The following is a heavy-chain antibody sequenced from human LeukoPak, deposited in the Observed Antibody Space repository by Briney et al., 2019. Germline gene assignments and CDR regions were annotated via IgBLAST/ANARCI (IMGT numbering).Heavy chain of an antibody. CDR3: AREWALPGAYYMDV. Sequence: GGALRLSCAASGFTFSTYWMHWVRQAPGKGLVWVSRISSDGRNTIYADSVKGRFTISRDSANNTLFLQMNSLRGDDTAVYYCAREWALPGAYYMDVWGKGTTVTVSS. J-gene: IGHJ6*03. CDR1: GFTFSTYW. V-gene: IGHV3-74*01. CDR2: ISSDGRNT. D-gene: IGHD7-27*01.